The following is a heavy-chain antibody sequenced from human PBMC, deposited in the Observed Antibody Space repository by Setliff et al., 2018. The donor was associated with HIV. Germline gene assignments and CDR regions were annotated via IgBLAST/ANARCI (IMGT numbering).Heavy chain of an antibody. CDR2: INYDDNYE. CDR1: GFTFSAHG. V-gene: IGHV3-30*02. CDR3: ARHDVVRGAIDN. J-gene: IGHJ4*02. D-gene: IGHD3-10*01. Sequence: SGGSLRLSCAASGFTFSAHGMHWVRQAPGKGLEWVTFINYDDNYEYYADSVKGRFTISRDNSKNTLYVQMNSLRAEDTAVYYCARHDVVRGAIDNWGQGTLVTVSS.